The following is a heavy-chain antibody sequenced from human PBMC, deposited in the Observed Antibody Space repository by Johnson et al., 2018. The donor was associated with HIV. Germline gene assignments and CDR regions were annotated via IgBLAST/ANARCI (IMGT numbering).Heavy chain of an antibody. CDR1: GFTFSRYA. Sequence: EVQLVESGGGLVQPGGSLRLSCIGSGFTFSRYAMSWVRQTPGKRLEWVSAISNSGGATHYADSVKGRFTISRDNSKNTLYLQMNSLRAEDTAVYYCARDGGNDYGDYVGGGALDIWGQGTMVTVSS. J-gene: IGHJ3*02. CDR3: ARDGGNDYGDYVGGGALDI. V-gene: IGHV3-23*04. D-gene: IGHD4-17*01. CDR2: ISNSGGAT.